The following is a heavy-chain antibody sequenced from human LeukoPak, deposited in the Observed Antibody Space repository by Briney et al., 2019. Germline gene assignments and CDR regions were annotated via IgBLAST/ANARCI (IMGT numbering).Heavy chain of an antibody. CDR1: GFTFSSYS. CDR3: ARDLPYYDSSGYPYFDY. V-gene: IGHV3-21*01. Sequence: PGGSLRLSCAASGFTFSSYSMNWVRQAPGEGLEWFSSISSSSSYIYYADSVKGRFTISRDNAKNSLYLEMNSLRAEDTAVYYCARDLPYYDSSGYPYFDYWGQGTLVTVSS. CDR2: ISSSSSYI. J-gene: IGHJ4*02. D-gene: IGHD3-22*01.